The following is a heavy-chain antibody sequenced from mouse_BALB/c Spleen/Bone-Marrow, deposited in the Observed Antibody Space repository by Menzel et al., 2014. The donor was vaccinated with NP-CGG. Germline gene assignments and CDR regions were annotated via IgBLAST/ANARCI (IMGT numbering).Heavy chain of an antibody. CDR1: GYTSTSYW. Sequence: VKLQESGAELVKPGASVKLSCKASGYTSTSYWMHWVKQRPGQGLEWIGEINPSNGRTIYNEKFKSKATLTVDKSSGTAYMQLSSLTSEDSAVYYCARGGFDYWGQGTTLTVSS. CDR3: ARGGFDY. CDR2: INPSNGRT. J-gene: IGHJ2*01. V-gene: IGHV1S81*02.